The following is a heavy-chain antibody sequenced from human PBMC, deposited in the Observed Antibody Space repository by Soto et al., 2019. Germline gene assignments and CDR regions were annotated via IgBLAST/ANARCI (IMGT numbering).Heavy chain of an antibody. J-gene: IGHJ5*02. CDR2: ISLYSDGT. Sequence: QVQLVQSGGEVKRPGASVKVSCKTSGYTFSNYGITWVRQAPGQPLEWLGWISLYSDGTNYAQKFQGRVSMTTDTSATIAYMELRSLRSDDTAVYYCARVVPGAEAWFGPWGQGTLFFVSA. D-gene: IGHD2-2*01. CDR3: ARVVPGAEAWFGP. V-gene: IGHV1-18*01. CDR1: GYTFSNYG.